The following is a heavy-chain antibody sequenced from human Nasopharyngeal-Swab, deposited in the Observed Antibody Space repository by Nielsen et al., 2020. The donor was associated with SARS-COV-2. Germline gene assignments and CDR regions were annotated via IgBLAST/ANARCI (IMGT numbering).Heavy chain of an antibody. CDR2: IYPGDSDV. Sequence: GESLKISCKDSGYSFDRYWIGWVRQMPGKGLEWMGIIYPGDSDVRYSPSFQGRVTISADKSINTAYIRWSSLKASDTAIYYCARRVSSSGFDAFDIWGQGTLVTVSS. D-gene: IGHD3-22*01. J-gene: IGHJ3*02. V-gene: IGHV5-51*01. CDR1: GYSFDRYW. CDR3: ARRVSSSGFDAFDI.